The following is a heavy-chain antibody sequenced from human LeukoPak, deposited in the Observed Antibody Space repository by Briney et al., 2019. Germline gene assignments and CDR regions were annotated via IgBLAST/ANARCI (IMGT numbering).Heavy chain of an antibody. D-gene: IGHD1-26*01. CDR3: ARLEWELRAIDY. CDR2: INPNSGGT. J-gene: IGHJ4*02. V-gene: IGHV1-2*06. CDR1: GYTFTGYY. Sequence: ASVKVSCKASGYTFTGYYMHWVRQAPGQGLEWMGQINPNSGGTNYAQKLQGRVTMTTDTSTSTAYMELRSLRSDDTAVYYCARLEWELRAIDYWGQGTLVTVSS.